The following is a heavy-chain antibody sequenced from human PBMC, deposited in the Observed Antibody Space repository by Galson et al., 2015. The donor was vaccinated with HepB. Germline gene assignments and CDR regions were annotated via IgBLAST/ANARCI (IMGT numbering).Heavy chain of an antibody. D-gene: IGHD1-14*01. CDR2: ILYDGSNK. CDR1: GFTFSSYA. V-gene: IGHV3-30-3*01. J-gene: IGHJ4*02. CDR3: ARARGGRYFDY. Sequence: SLRLSCAASGFTFSSYAMHWVRQAPGKGLEWVAVILYDGSNKYYADSVKGRFTISRDNSKNTLYLQMNSLRAEDTAVYYCARARGGRYFDYWGQGTLVTVSS.